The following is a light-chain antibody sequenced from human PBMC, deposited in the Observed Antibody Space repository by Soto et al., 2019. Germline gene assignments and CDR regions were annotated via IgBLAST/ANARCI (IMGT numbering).Light chain of an antibody. Sequence: EIVLTQSPATLSVSPGDRATLSCRASQRISSNLAWYKQTAGQAPRLLIYGASTRATGISERFSGSGSGTEFTLTISSLQPEDFAVYYCQQYNNWPPAYTFGQGTKVDIK. V-gene: IGKV3-15*01. J-gene: IGKJ2*01. CDR2: GAS. CDR1: QRISSN. CDR3: QQYNNWPPAYT.